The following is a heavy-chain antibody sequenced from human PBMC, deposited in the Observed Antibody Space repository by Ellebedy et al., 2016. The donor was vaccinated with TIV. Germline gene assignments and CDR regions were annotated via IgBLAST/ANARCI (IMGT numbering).Heavy chain of an antibody. CDR2: IYPGNSDT. V-gene: IGHV5-51*01. J-gene: IGHJ3*02. Sequence: PGGSLRLSCKGSGYSFTSYWIGWVLQMPGKGLEWMGIIYPGNSDTRYSPSFQVQVTISADKSISTAYLQWSSLKASDTAMYYCARAYGSGVIGAFDIWGQGTMVTVSS. CDR1: GYSFTSYW. CDR3: ARAYGSGVIGAFDI. D-gene: IGHD3-10*01.